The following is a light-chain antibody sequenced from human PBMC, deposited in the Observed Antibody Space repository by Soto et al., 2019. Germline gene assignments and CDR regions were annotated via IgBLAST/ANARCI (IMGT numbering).Light chain of an antibody. CDR2: EVS. CDR3: SSYTSSSTLV. Sequence: QSALTQPASVSGSPGQSITISCTGTSSDVGGYNYVSWHQQHPGKAPKLMIYEVSNRPSGVSNRFSGSKSGNTASLTISGLQAEDEADYYCSSYTSSSTLVFGTGTKVTVL. CDR1: SSDVGGYNY. J-gene: IGLJ1*01. V-gene: IGLV2-14*01.